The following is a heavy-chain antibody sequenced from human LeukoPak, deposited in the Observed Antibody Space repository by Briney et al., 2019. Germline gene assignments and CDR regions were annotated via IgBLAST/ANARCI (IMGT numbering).Heavy chain of an antibody. J-gene: IGHJ4*02. Sequence: GVSLRLSCAASGFTFSSYWMHWVRQAPGKGLVWVSRVNSDGSTTSYADSVKGRFTTSRDNAKNTLYLQMSSLRAEDTAVYYCARVDYSSSWYIDYWGQGTLVTVSS. V-gene: IGHV3-74*01. CDR2: VNSDGSTT. CDR1: GFTFSSYW. CDR3: ARVDYSSSWYIDY. D-gene: IGHD6-13*01.